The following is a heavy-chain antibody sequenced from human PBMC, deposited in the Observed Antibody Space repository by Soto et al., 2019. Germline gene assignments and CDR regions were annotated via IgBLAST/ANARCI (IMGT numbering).Heavy chain of an antibody. CDR2: ISGSGGST. J-gene: IGHJ6*02. D-gene: IGHD3-3*01. Sequence: PGGSLRLSCAASGFTFSSYGMSWVRQSPGKGLEWVSAISGSGGSTYYADSVKGRFTISRDNSKNTLYLQMNSLRAEDTAVYYCAKDGTIFGVVTEYGMDVWGQGTTVTVSS. V-gene: IGHV3-23*01. CDR3: AKDGTIFGVVTEYGMDV. CDR1: GFTFSSYG.